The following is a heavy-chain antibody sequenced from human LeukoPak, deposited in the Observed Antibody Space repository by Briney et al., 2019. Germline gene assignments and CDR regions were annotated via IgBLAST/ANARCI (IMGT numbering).Heavy chain of an antibody. Sequence: GGSLRLSCVVSGFTFNRCWMNWVRQAPGKGLEWVAVISYDGSNKYYADSVKGRFTISRDNSKNTLYLQMNSLRAEDTAVYYCAKADCSGGSCYAGYWGQGTLVTVSS. CDR1: GFTFNRCW. D-gene: IGHD2-15*01. J-gene: IGHJ4*02. CDR2: ISYDGSNK. CDR3: AKADCSGGSCYAGY. V-gene: IGHV3-30*18.